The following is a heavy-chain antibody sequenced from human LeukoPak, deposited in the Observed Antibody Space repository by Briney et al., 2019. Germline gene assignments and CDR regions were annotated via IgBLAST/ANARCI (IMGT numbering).Heavy chain of an antibody. CDR2: IYHTGST. V-gene: IGHV4-39*01. CDR1: GASLRSSIYY. D-gene: IGHD3-22*01. CDR3: ARHTSHHYYDSSGYRIPFDS. Sequence: SETMSLTSTVSGASLRSSIYYWGWIRQPPGKGLEWVGSIYHTGSTYYNPSLKSRVTISVDTSKNQFSLRLSSVTAADTAVYYCARHTSHHYYDSSGYRIPFDSWGQGTLVTVSS. J-gene: IGHJ4*02.